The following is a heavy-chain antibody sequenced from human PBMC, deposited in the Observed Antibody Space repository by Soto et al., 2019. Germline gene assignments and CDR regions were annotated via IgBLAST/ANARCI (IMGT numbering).Heavy chain of an antibody. Sequence: GASVQVSCKTSGYSFDSHCVSWVRQAPGQGLEWMGWISGYTGNTDYAQKFQGRLIVTSDTSTSTAYMELRSLRSDDTAVYYCARAPLIVAMVYGGEENWLVSWGQGTLVTVSS. D-gene: IGHD2-8*01. CDR1: GYSFDSHC. V-gene: IGHV1-18*01. CDR3: ARAPLIVAMVYGGEENWLVS. CDR2: ISGYTGNT. J-gene: IGHJ5*01.